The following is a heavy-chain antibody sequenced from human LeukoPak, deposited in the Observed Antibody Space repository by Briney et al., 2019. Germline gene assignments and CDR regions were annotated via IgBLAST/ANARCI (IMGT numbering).Heavy chain of an antibody. CDR2: INPNSGGT. CDR1: GYTFTGYY. V-gene: IGHV1-2*02. CDR3: ARYHEQWLVLGPKINWFDP. Sequence: GASVKVSCKASGYTFTGYYMHWVRQAPGQGLEWMGWINPNSGGTNYAQKFQGRVTMTRDTSISTAYMELSRLRSDDTAVYYCARYHEQWLVLGPKINWFDPWGQGTLVTVSS. D-gene: IGHD6-19*01. J-gene: IGHJ5*02.